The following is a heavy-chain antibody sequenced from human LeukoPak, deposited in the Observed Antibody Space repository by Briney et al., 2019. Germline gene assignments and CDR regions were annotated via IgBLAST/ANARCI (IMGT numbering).Heavy chain of an antibody. CDR3: AREDDWNYEDY. D-gene: IGHD1-7*01. CDR2: IKQDGSEK. J-gene: IGHJ4*02. V-gene: IGHV3-7*01. CDR1: GFTFSNYW. Sequence: GGSLRLSCAASGFTFSNYWMSWVRQAPGKGLQWVANIKQDGSEKYYVNSVKGRFTISRDNAKNSLYLQMNSLRAEDTAIYYCAREDDWNYEDYWGQGTLVTVSS.